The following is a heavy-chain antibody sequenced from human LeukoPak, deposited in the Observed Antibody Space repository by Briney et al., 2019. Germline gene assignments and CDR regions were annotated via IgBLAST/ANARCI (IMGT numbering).Heavy chain of an antibody. Sequence: ASVKVSCKASGYTFTSYDINWVRQATGQGLEWMGWMNPNSGNTGYAQKFQGRVTMTRNTSISTAYMELSSLRSEDTAVYYCARGAGALRYFDWLYLPVDSFDPWGQGTLVTVSS. CDR1: GYTFTSYD. J-gene: IGHJ5*02. CDR3: ARGAGALRYFDWLYLPVDSFDP. V-gene: IGHV1-8*01. D-gene: IGHD3-9*01. CDR2: MNPNSGNT.